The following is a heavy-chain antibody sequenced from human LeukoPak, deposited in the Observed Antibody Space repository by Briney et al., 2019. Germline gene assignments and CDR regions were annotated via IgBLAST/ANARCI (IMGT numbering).Heavy chain of an antibody. Sequence: GGSLRLSCAASGFAFSNYWMHWVRQAPGKGLESVSRINTDGTVTTYADSVKGRFTVSRDNADNTMFLQMNSVRDEDTAVYYCATKQWLAPPPDSWGQGTPVTVSS. CDR2: INTDGTVT. J-gene: IGHJ4*02. CDR1: GFAFSNYW. V-gene: IGHV3-74*01. CDR3: ATKQWLAPPPDS. D-gene: IGHD6-19*01.